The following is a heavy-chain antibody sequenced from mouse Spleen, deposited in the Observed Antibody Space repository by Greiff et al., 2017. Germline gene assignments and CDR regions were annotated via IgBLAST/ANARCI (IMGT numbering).Heavy chain of an antibody. CDR3: ARDGIPYYGYGEAMDY. J-gene: IGHJ4*01. CDR2: IDPNSGGT. CDR1: GYTFTSYW. D-gene: IGHD1-2*01. Sequence: VQLQQPGAELVKPGASVKLSCKASGYTFTSYWMHWVKQRPGRGLEWIGRIDPNSGGTKYNEKFKSKSTLTVDKPSSTAYMQLSSLTSEDSAVYYCARDGIPYYGYGEAMDYWGQGTSVTVSS. V-gene: IGHV1-72*01.